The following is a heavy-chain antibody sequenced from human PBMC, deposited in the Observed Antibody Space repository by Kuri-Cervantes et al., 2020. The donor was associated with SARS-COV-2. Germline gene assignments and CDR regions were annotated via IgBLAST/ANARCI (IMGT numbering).Heavy chain of an antibody. CDR1: GYTFTSDG. CDR2: ISAYNGNT. D-gene: IGHD3-10*01. V-gene: IGHV1-18*01. Sequence: ASVKVSCKASGYTFTSDGISWVRQAPGQGLEWMGWISAYNGNTNYAQKLQGRVTMTTDTSTSTAYMELRSLRSDDTAVYYCARDYYGSGSYYPVYWGQGTLVTVSS. CDR3: ARDYYGSGSYYPVY. J-gene: IGHJ4*02.